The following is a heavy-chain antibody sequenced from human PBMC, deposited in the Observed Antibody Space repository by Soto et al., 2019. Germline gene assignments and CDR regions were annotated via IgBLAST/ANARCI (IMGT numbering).Heavy chain of an antibody. V-gene: IGHV3-74*01. CDR3: ATAEVDY. Sequence: SLILSCAVAGYTFRNHWMHWVRQAPGKGLEWVSRMNSDGSIINYKDSVKGRFTVSRDNAKNTLYLQMNSLRVEDTAVYYCATAEVDYWGPGTLVTVSS. CDR2: MNSDGSII. J-gene: IGHJ4*02. CDR1: GYTFRNHW.